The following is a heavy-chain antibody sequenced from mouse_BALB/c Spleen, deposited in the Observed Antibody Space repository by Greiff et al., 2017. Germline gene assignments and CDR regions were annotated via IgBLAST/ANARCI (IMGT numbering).Heavy chain of an antibody. CDR3: ASREESGQEYFDV. CDR1: GYTFTSYV. V-gene: IGHV1-14*01. CDR2: INPYNDGT. Sequence: EVQLQQSGPELVKPGASVKMSCKASGYTFTSYVMHWVKQKPGQGLEWIGYINPYNDGTKYNEKFKGKATLTADKSSSTAYMELSSLTSEDSAVYCSASREESGQEYFDVWGEGTTVTVSS. J-gene: IGHJ1*01.